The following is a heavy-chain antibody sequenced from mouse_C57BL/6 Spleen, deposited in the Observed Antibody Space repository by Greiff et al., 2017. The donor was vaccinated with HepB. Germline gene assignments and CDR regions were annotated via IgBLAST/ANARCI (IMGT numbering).Heavy chain of an antibody. J-gene: IGHJ2*01. CDR3: ARMGTTVVAPFDY. Sequence: VQLQQSGPELVKPGASVKISCKASGYAFSSSWMNWVKQRPGKGLEWIGRIYPGDGDTNYNGKFKGKATLTADKSSSTAYMQLSSLTSEDSAVYFCARMGTTVVAPFDYWGQGTTLTVSS. CDR1: GYAFSSSW. CDR2: IYPGDGDT. V-gene: IGHV1-82*01. D-gene: IGHD1-1*01.